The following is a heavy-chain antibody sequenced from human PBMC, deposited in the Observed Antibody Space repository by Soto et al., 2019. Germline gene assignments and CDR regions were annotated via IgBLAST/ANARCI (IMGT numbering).Heavy chain of an antibody. V-gene: IGHV4-59*12. CDR1: GGSMRNYF. D-gene: IGHD6-13*01. Sequence: SETLSLTCTVSGGSMRNYFWSWIRQPPGKGLEWIGYIHYSGTHCFFPSYNPSLRSRVTISEDTSKNQFSLTFLFVPAPAPAVYFCAAGEASSRNLAPYFLDFWGQASLDTVS. CDR2: IHYSGTHCFFP. J-gene: IGHJ4*02. CDR3: AAGEASSRNLAPYFLDF.